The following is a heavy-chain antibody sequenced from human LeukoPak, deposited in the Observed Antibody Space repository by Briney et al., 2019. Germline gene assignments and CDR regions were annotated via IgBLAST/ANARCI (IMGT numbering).Heavy chain of an antibody. CDR3: ARDPTYCSGGSCNSSPFRY. CDR2: MDPNSGNT. D-gene: IGHD2-15*01. J-gene: IGHJ4*02. V-gene: IGHV1-8*01. Sequence: GASVKVSCKASGYTFTSYDINWVRQATGQGLEWMGWMDPNSGNTGYAQKFQGRVTMTRNTSISTAYMELSSLRSEDTAVYYCARDPTYCSGGSCNSSPFRYWGQGTLVTVSS. CDR1: GYTFTSYD.